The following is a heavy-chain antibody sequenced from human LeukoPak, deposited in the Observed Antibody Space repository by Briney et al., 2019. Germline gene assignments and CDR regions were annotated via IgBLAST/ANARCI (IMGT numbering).Heavy chain of an antibody. CDR2: IWYDGSNK. CDR1: RFTFSSYG. Sequence: GGSLRLSCAASRFTFSSYGMHWVRQAPGKGLEWVAVIWYDGSNKYYADSVKGRFTISRDNSKNTLDLQMNSLRAEDTAVYYCARDRSYDFWSGYSTPDYWGQGTLVTVSS. D-gene: IGHD3-3*01. CDR3: ARDRSYDFWSGYSTPDY. V-gene: IGHV3-33*01. J-gene: IGHJ4*02.